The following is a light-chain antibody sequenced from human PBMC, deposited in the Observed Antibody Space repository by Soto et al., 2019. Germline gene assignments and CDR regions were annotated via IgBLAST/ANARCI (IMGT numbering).Light chain of an antibody. V-gene: IGKV1-33*01. CDR1: QNISNY. J-gene: IGKJ4*01. CDR3: QQYDNLSVT. CDR2: DAS. Sequence: IPMTQSPSSLSASVGDRVTITCQASQNISNYLNWYQQKPGKAPKLLIYDASNLETGVPSRFSGSGFGTDFTFTISSLQPEDIATYYCQQYDNLSVTFGGGTKVDIK.